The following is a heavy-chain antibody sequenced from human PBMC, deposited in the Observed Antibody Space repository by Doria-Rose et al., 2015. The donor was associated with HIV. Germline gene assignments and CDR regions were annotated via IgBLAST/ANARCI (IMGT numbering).Heavy chain of an antibody. CDR1: GFIFSSHP. J-gene: IGHJ4*02. V-gene: IGHV3-30*04. CDR2: ISFDGSRK. Sequence: QVQLVQSGGGVVQPGRSQRLSCEASGFIFSSHPMHWVRQAPGKGLEWVAIISFDGSRKYYSDSLKGRFTISRDNSKNTLYLQMNSLKVEDTGVYCCTRSPMGDHAQEFDYWGQGTLVTVSS. D-gene: IGHD3-16*01. CDR3: TRSPMGDHAQEFDY.